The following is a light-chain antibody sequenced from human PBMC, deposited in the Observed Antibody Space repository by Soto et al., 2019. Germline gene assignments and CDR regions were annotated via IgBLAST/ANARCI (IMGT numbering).Light chain of an antibody. Sequence: EIVMTQSPATLSVSPGERATLSCRASQSLSSNLAWYQQKPGQAPRLLIYGASTRASGIPARFSGSGSGTEFTLTISSLQSEDFALYYCQHYHDWPPAFTFGPGTNVDL. J-gene: IGKJ3*01. CDR2: GAS. CDR1: QSLSSN. V-gene: IGKV3-15*01. CDR3: QHYHDWPPAFT.